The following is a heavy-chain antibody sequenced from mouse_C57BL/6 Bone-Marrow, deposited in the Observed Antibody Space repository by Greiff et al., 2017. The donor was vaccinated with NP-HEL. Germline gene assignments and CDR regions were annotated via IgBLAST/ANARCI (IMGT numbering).Heavy chain of an antibody. J-gene: IGHJ1*03. CDR2: INPNNGGT. CDR3: ARYYGSSHWYFDV. V-gene: IGHV1-18*01. D-gene: IGHD1-1*01. Sequence: VQLKQSGPELVKPGASVKIPCKASGYTFTDYNMDWVKQSHGKSLEWIGDINPNNGGTSYNQKFKGKATLTVDKSSSTAYMELRSLTSEDTAVYYCARYYGSSHWYFDVWGTGTTVTVSS. CDR1: GYTFTDYN.